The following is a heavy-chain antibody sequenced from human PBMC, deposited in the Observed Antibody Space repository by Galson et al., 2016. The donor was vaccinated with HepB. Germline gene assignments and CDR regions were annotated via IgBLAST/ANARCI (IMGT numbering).Heavy chain of an antibody. CDR1: GFSLATTGEG. D-gene: IGHD3-22*01. CDR3: AHRRALYDESGYYSGWYFDL. Sequence: PALVKPTQTLTLTCSFSGFSLATTGEGVGWIRQPPGKALEWLALIHWDDDKRHRSSLRSRLTITQDTSKNQVVLTMTNMGPVDTATYYCAHRRALYDESGYYSGWYFDLWGRGTLVTVSS. J-gene: IGHJ2*01. V-gene: IGHV2-5*02. CDR2: IHWDDDK.